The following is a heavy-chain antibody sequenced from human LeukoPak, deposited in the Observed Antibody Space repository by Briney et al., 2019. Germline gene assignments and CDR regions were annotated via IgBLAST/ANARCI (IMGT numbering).Heavy chain of an antibody. Sequence: GGSLRLSCAASRFTFDDYAMHWVRQAPGKGLEWVSGISWNSGSIGYADSVKGRFTIFRDNAKNTLYLEMNSLRAEDTAVYYCARVTYYYSSGSYDDFYYYMDVWGKGTTVTVSS. CDR3: ARVTYYYSSGSYDDFYYYMDV. J-gene: IGHJ6*03. CDR1: RFTFDDYA. V-gene: IGHV3-9*01. D-gene: IGHD3-10*01. CDR2: ISWNSGSI.